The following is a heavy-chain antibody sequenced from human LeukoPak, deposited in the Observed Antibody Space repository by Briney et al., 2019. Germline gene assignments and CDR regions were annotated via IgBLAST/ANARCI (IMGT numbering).Heavy chain of an antibody. J-gene: IGHJ4*02. CDR2: ISYDGTNK. CDR1: GFTFSNYP. V-gene: IGHV3-30-3*01. CDR3: ARDGSPLRFLEWLPHF. Sequence: PGMSLRLSCAASGFTFSNYPMHWVRQAPGKGREWVVVISYDGTNKYYADSVKGRFTISRDNSQNTLYLQMNSLRAEDTAVYYCARDGSPLRFLEWLPHFWGQGTLVTVSS. D-gene: IGHD3-3*01.